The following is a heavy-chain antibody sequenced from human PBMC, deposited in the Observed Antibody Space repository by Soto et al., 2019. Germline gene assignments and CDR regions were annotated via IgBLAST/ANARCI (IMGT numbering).Heavy chain of an antibody. Sequence: QVQLVQTGAEVKKPGASVKVSCKGSGYTFTSYDTNWYRQATRQGLEWMGWMNPNSGNTGYAQKFQGRVTMTRNTSISTAYMELSSLRSEDTAVYYCARTLYGDNVDYWGQGTLVTVSS. CDR2: MNPNSGNT. CDR1: GYTFTSYD. V-gene: IGHV1-8*01. J-gene: IGHJ4*02. D-gene: IGHD4-17*01. CDR3: ARTLYGDNVDY.